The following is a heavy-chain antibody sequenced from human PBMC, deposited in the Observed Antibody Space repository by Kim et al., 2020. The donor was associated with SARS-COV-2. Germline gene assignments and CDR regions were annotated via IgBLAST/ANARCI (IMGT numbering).Heavy chain of an antibody. Sequence: SETLSLTCTVSGGSITNYYWIWIRQPPGGRLEYIGYVSYSGITDYNPSLRNRVTVSVDTSKNQFFLRLQSVTAADTALYYCARRGPGAEPINDVFDIWG. CDR2: VSYSGIT. J-gene: IGHJ3*02. CDR3: ARRGPGAEPINDVFDI. D-gene: IGHD1-26*01. CDR1: GGSITNYY. V-gene: IGHV4-59*08.